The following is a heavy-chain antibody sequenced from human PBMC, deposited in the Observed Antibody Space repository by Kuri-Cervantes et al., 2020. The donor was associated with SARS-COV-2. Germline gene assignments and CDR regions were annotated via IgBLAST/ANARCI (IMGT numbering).Heavy chain of an antibody. CDR2: IIPMFGVI. CDR3: ARNLGAGDGYNRGFDY. J-gene: IGHJ4*02. D-gene: IGHD5-24*01. Sequence: SVKVSCKASGGPFSKFAINWVRPAPGQGLEWMGGIIPMFGVISYAQKFQGSVTITTDESTGTSYMELGSLGSDDTYVYYSARNLGAGDGYNRGFDYWGQGILVTVSS. CDR1: GGPFSKFA. V-gene: IGHV1-69*05.